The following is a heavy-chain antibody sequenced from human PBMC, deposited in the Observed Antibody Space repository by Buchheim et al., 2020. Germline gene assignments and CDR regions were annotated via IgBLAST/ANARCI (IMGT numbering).Heavy chain of an antibody. Sequence: EVQLVESGGGLVKPGGSLRLSCAASGFTFSDYYMSWIRQAPGKGLEWVSAISGSGGSTYYADSVKGRFTISRDNSKNTLYLQMNSLRAEDTAVYYCAKDRGGVIVIGPTPIDYWGQGTL. CDR2: ISGSGGST. CDR3: AKDRGGVIVIGPTPIDY. J-gene: IGHJ4*02. CDR1: GFTFSDYY. D-gene: IGHD3-16*02. V-gene: IGHV3-23*04.